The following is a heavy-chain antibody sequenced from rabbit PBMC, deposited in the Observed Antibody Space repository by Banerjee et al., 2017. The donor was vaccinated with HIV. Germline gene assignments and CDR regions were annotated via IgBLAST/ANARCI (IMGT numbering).Heavy chain of an antibody. V-gene: IGHV1S45*01. J-gene: IGHJ4*01. CDR1: GFSFSNKYV. CDR3: ARGPAVSDGGLPYGSYFDL. CDR2: INTSSGNT. Sequence: QEQLEESGGGLVKPEGSLTLTCKASGFSFSNKYVMCWVRQAPGKGLEWIACINTSSGNTVYASWAKGRFTISKTSSTTVTLQMTSLTAADTATYFCARGPAVSDGGLPYGSYFDLWGQGTLVTVS. D-gene: IGHD5-1*01.